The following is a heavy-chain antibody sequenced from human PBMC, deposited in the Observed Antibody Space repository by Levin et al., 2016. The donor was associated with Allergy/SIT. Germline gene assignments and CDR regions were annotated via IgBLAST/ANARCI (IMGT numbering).Heavy chain of an antibody. Sequence: GESLKISCAASGFTFSDYYMSWIRQAPGKGLEWLSYMSSGSGHTNYADSVKGRFTISRDNSDNTLYLQMNGLRAEDTAVYYCAKLWWYKSLDVWGQGTTVTVSS. CDR2: MSSGSGHT. V-gene: IGHV3-11*03. J-gene: IGHJ6*02. D-gene: IGHD2-15*01. CDR1: GFTFSDYY. CDR3: AKLWWYKSLDV.